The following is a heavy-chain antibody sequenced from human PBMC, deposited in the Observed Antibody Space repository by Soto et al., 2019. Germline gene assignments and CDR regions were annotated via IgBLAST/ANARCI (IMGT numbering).Heavy chain of an antibody. CDR3: ARTDSSYYYYMAV. J-gene: IGHJ6*03. V-gene: IGHV2-26*01. CDR2: IFSNDEQ. D-gene: IGHD6-13*01. CDR1: GFSLSNARMG. Sequence: QVTLKESGPVLVKPTETLTLTCTVSGFSLSNARMGVSWIRQPPGKALEWLAHIFSNDEQSYSTSLKSRLTISMDTSKSQVVLTMTNIDPVDTATYYCARTDSSYYYYMAVWGKSTTVTVSS.